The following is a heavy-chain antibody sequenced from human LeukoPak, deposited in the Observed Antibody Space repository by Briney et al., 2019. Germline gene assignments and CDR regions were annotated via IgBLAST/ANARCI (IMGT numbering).Heavy chain of an antibody. CDR3: ARYPLGYCSSTNCYSKWIQLKSVWYFDL. D-gene: IGHD2-2*01. J-gene: IGHJ2*01. CDR2: ISSDGGNI. V-gene: IGHV3-48*01. CDR1: GFTFRNYG. Sequence: PGGSLRLSCAASGFTFRNYGLSWVRQAPGKGLEWVSYISSDGGNINYADSMKGRFIISRDNGKNSLYLQMNSLRAEDTAVYYCARYPLGYCSSTNCYSKWIQLKSVWYFDLWGRGTLVTVSS.